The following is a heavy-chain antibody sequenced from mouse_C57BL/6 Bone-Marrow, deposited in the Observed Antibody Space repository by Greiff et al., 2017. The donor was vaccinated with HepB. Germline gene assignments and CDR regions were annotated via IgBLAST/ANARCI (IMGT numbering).Heavy chain of an antibody. CDR1: GFNFKDYY. D-gene: IGHD2-3*01. CDR3: TTYDGYSDWYFDV. Sequence: VQLKQSGAELVRPGASVKLSCTASGFNFKDYYMHWVKQRPEQGLEWIGRIDPEDGDTEYAPKFQGKATMTADTSSNTAYLQLSSLTSEDAAVYYCTTYDGYSDWYFDVWGTGTTVTVSS. CDR2: IDPEDGDT. J-gene: IGHJ1*03. V-gene: IGHV14-1*01.